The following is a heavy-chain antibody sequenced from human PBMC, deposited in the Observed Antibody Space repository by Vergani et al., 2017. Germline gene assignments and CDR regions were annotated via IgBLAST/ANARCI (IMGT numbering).Heavy chain of an antibody. CDR2: IGGSGAKI. CDR1: GFTFTNFA. D-gene: IGHD5-18*01. V-gene: IGHV3-23*01. Sequence: EVQLLESGGNLVQPGGSLRLSCAASGFTFTNFAMTWVRQAPGEGLEWVSCIGGSGAKIFYADSVKGRFSISRDNSNSMVYLQLNGLTAGDTAVYYCARRGVYSRGVPNGWGDFDAWGQGTVVTVSS. CDR3: ARRGVYSRGVPNGWGDFDA. J-gene: IGHJ3*01.